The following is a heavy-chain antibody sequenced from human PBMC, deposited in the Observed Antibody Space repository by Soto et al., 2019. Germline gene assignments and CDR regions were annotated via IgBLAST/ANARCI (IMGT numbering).Heavy chain of an antibody. CDR1: VGSISSGDYY. Sequence: QVQLQESGPGLVKPSQTLSLTCTVSVGSISSGDYYWSWIRQPPGKGLEWIGYIYYSGSTYYNPSLKSRVTISVDTSKTQFSLKLSPVTAADTAVYYCARRYCSSTSCYTDYWGQGTLVTVSS. J-gene: IGHJ4*02. D-gene: IGHD2-2*02. V-gene: IGHV4-30-4*01. CDR3: ARRYCSSTSCYTDY. CDR2: IYYSGST.